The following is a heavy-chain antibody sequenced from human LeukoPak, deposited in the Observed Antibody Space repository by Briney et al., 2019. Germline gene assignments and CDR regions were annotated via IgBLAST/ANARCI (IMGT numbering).Heavy chain of an antibody. J-gene: IGHJ5*02. CDR2: INHSGST. D-gene: IGHD4-17*01. V-gene: IGHV4-34*01. CDR3: ARPRNYGGNSFTGYWFDP. CDR1: GGSFSGYY. Sequence: SETLSLTCAVYGGSFSGYYWSWIRQPPGKGLEWIGEINHSGSTNYNPSLKSRVTISVDASKNQFSLKLSSVTAADTAVYYCARPRNYGGNSFTGYWFDPWGQGTLVTVSS.